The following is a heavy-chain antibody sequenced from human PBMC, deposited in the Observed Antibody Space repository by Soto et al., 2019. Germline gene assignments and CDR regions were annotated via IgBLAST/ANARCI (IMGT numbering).Heavy chain of an antibody. J-gene: IGHJ3*02. CDR2: TRSKADSYTT. V-gene: IGHV3-72*01. CDR3: ATSLYSALDI. Sequence: GGSLRLSCAASGVTFSDHYMDWVRQAPGKGLEWVGRTRSKADSYTTEYAASVKGRFTISRDDSKNSLYLQMNSLKTEDTAVYYCATSLYSALDIWGQGTMVTVSS. CDR1: GVTFSDHY. D-gene: IGHD2-21*01.